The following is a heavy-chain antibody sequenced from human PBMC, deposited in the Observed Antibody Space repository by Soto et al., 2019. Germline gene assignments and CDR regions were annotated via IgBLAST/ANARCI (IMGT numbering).Heavy chain of an antibody. D-gene: IGHD3-22*01. V-gene: IGHV4-30-4*01. CDR1: GGSISSAENF. CDR3: ARASGDSSGYSFDY. CDR2: INYSGNT. Sequence: QVQLQESGPGLVRPSQTLSLRCSVSGGSISSAENFWSWVRQPPGKGLEWIGYINYSGNTYFNPSLQSRLAISVDTSTNQFSLRLTSVTAADTAVYYCARASGDSSGYSFDYWGQGTLVTVSS. J-gene: IGHJ4*02.